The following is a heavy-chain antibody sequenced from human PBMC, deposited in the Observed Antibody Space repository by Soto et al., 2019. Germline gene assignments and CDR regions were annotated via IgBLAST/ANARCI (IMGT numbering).Heavy chain of an antibody. CDR1: GFTFSSYA. J-gene: IGHJ4*02. D-gene: IGHD1-26*01. CDR2: ISGSGGST. CDR3: AKGSRSYKYYFDY. V-gene: IGHV3-23*01. Sequence: EVQLLESGGGLVQPGGSLRLSCAASGFTFSSYAMSWVRQAPGKGLEWVSAISGSGGSTYYADSVKGRFTISRDNSQNTLYLQMNSLRAEDTAVYYCAKGSRSYKYYFDYWGQGTLVTVSS.